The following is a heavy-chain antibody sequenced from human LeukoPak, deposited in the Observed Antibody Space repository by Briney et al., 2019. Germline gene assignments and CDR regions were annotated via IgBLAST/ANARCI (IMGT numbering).Heavy chain of an antibody. V-gene: IGHV1-2*02. D-gene: IGHD5-18*01. Sequence: ASVKVSCKTSGYTFTSHIISWVRQAPGQGLEWMGWINPNSGGTNYAQKFQGRVTMTRDTSISTAYMELSRLRSDDTAVYYCARSRGYSYGYFDIWGQGTMVTVSS. J-gene: IGHJ3*02. CDR3: ARSRGYSYGYFDI. CDR2: INPNSGGT. CDR1: GYTFTSHI.